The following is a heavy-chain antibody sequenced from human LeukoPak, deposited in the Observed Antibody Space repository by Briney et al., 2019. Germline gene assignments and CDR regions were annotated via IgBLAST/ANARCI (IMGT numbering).Heavy chain of an antibody. J-gene: IGHJ4*02. CDR1: GDSVSSNSAA. CDR3: AGIVGGQVDC. D-gene: IGHD3-22*01. CDR2: TYYRSKWHN. Sequence: SQTLSLTCAISGDSVSSNSAAWNCIRQSPSRGLEWLGRTYYRSKWHNDYAVSVKSRVTIKPDTSKNQFSLQLNSVTPEDTAVYYCAGIVGGQVDCWGQGNLVTVSS. V-gene: IGHV6-1*01.